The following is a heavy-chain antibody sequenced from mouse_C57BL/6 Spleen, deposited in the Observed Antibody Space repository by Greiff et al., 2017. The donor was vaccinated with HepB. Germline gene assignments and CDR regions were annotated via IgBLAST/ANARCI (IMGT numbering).Heavy chain of an antibody. CDR3: ASNLGYYGSRFAY. J-gene: IGHJ3*01. V-gene: IGHV1-26*01. D-gene: IGHD1-1*01. Sequence: EVQLQQSGPELVKPGASVKISCKASGYTFTDYYMNWVKQSHGKSLEWIGDINPNNGGTSYNQKFKGKATLTVDKSSSTAYMELRSLTSEDSAVYYCASNLGYYGSRFAYWGQGTLVTVSA. CDR1: GYTFTDYY. CDR2: INPNNGGT.